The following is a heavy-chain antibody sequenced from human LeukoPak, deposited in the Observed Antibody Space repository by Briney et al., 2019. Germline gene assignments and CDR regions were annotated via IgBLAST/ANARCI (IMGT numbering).Heavy chain of an antibody. Sequence: PGGSLRLSCAASGFTFSSYAMSWVRQAPGKGLEWVANIKQDGSEKYYVDSVKGRFTISRDNAKNSLYLQMNSLRVEDTAVYYCARDLNWETYWGQGTLVSVSS. V-gene: IGHV3-7*01. CDR1: GFTFSSYA. CDR3: ARDLNWETY. J-gene: IGHJ4*02. CDR2: IKQDGSEK. D-gene: IGHD7-27*01.